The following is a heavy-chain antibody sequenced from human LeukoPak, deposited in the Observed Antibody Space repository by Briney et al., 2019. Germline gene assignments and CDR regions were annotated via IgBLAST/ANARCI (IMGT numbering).Heavy chain of an antibody. V-gene: IGHV3-53*01. CDR1: GFTVSSNY. D-gene: IGHD3-10*01. CDR3: AREPGVRGVLNYGMDV. J-gene: IGHJ6*02. Sequence: GGSLRLSCAASGFTVSSNYMSWVRQAPGKGLEWVSVIYSGGSTYYADSVKGRFTISRDNSKNTLYLQMNSLRAEDTAVYYCAREPGVRGVLNYGMDVWGQGTTVTVSS. CDR2: IYSGGST.